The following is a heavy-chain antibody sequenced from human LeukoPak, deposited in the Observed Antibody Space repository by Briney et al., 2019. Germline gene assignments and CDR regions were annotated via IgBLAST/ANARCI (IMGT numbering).Heavy chain of an antibody. CDR1: GFTFPNYA. CDR2: LSGSGDDT. D-gene: IGHD6-19*01. Sequence: PGGSLRLSCAASGFTFPNYAMNWVRQAPGQGLEWVSGLSGSGDDTYFADSVKGRFTISRDNSKNTLYLQMDSLRTDDTAVYYCAKGASGWHGYYSDYWGQGILVTVSS. V-gene: IGHV3-23*01. CDR3: AKGASGWHGYYSDY. J-gene: IGHJ4*02.